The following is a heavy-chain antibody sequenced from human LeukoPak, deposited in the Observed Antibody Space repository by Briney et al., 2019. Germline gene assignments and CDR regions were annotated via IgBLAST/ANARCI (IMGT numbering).Heavy chain of an antibody. CDR1: GFTFSDYY. CDR3: ASTDILTGFDY. V-gene: IGHV3-11*01. J-gene: IGHJ4*02. D-gene: IGHD3-9*01. CDR2: ISSSGSTI. Sequence: GGTLRLSCAASGFTFSDYYMSWIRQAPGKGLEWVSYISSSGSTIYYADSVKGRFTISRDNAKNSLYLQMNSLRAEDTAVYYCASTDILTGFDYWGQGTLVTASS.